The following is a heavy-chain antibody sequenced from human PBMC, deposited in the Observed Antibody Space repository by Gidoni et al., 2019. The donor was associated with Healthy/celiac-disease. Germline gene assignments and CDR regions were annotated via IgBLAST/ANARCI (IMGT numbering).Heavy chain of an antibody. D-gene: IGHD6-19*01. CDR2: ISGSGGST. CDR3: ASRIAVAGTFDP. V-gene: IGHV3-23*01. J-gene: IGHJ5*02. Sequence: EVQLLESGGGLVQPGGSLRLSCAASGFPFSSYAMSWVRQAPGKGLEWVSAISGSGGSTYYADSVKGRFTISRDNSKNTLYLQMNSLRAEDTAVYYCASRIAVAGTFDPWGQGTLVTVSS. CDR1: GFPFSSYA.